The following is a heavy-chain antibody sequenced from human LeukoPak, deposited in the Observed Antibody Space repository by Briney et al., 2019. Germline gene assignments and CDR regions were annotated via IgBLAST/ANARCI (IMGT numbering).Heavy chain of an antibody. CDR1: GFTSGSYI. D-gene: IGHD2-15*01. V-gene: IGHV3-23*01. CDR2: IGVNT. Sequence: GGSLRLSCAGSGFTSGSYIMSWVRQAPGKGLEWVSTIGVNTYYADSVKGRFTISRDNSKNTLYLQMNSLRAEDTAVYYCARRYCSGGSCYSYFDYWGQGTLVTVSS. CDR3: ARRYCSGGSCYSYFDY. J-gene: IGHJ4*02.